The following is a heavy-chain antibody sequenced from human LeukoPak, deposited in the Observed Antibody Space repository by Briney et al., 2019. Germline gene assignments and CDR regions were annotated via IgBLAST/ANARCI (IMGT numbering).Heavy chain of an antibody. Sequence: SETLSLTCAVYGGSFSGYYWSWIRQPPGKGLEWIGEINHSGSTNYNPSLKSRVTISVDTSKNQFSLKLSSVTAADTAVYYCARGGYCSSTSCYQFDYRGQGTLVTVSS. CDR3: ARGGYCSSTSCYQFDY. J-gene: IGHJ4*02. CDR2: INHSGST. V-gene: IGHV4-34*01. CDR1: GGSFSGYY. D-gene: IGHD2-2*01.